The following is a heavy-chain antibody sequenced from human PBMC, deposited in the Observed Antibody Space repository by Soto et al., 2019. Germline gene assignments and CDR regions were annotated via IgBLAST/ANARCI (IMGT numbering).Heavy chain of an antibody. CDR3: ARDRSITGTIVYYYMDV. CDR2: INPNSGGT. J-gene: IGHJ6*03. V-gene: IGHV1-2*04. D-gene: IGHD1-7*01. Sequence: ASVKASCKASGYTFTGYYMHWVRQTPGQGLEWMGWINPNSGGTNYAQKFQGWVTMTRDTSISTAYMELSRLRSDDTAVYYCARDRSITGTIVYYYMDVWGKGTTVTVSS. CDR1: GYTFTGYY.